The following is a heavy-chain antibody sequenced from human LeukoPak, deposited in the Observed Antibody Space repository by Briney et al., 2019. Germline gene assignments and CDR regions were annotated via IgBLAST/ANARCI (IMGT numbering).Heavy chain of an antibody. CDR3: ARLGAIAARRGWFDP. CDR1: GYSFTSYW. CDR2: IDPSDSYT. J-gene: IGHJ5*02. V-gene: IGHV5-10-1*01. Sequence: GESLKISCKGSGYSFTSYWISWGRQMPGKGREGMGRIDPSDSYTNYSPSFQGHVTISADKSISTAYLQWSSLKASDTAMYYCARLGAIAARRGWFDPWGQGTLVTVSS. D-gene: IGHD6-6*01.